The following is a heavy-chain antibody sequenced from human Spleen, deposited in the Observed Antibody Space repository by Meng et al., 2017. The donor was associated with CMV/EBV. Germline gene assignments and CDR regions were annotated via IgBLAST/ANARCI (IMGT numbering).Heavy chain of an antibody. CDR1: GGSINNDYY. CDR3: TTDGGGGSYGMDV. J-gene: IGHJ6*02. D-gene: IGHD1-26*01. Sequence: GGSLRLSCSVSGGSINNDYYWGWIRQPPGKGLEWVGRIKSKTDGGTTDYAAPVKGRFTISRDDSKNTLYLQMNSLKTEDTAVYYCTTDGGGGSYGMDVWGQGTTVTVSS. CDR2: IKSKTDGGTT. V-gene: IGHV3-15*01.